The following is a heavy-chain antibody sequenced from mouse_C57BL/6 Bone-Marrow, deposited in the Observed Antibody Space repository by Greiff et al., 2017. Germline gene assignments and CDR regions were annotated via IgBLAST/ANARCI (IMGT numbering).Heavy chain of an antibody. CDR3: ARYWLLLPGFAY. V-gene: IGHV1-19*01. Sequence: EVQLQQSGPVLVKPGASVKMSCKASGYTFTDYYMNWVKQNHGKSLEWIGVINPYNGGTSYNQKFKGKATLTVDTSSSTAYMELNSLTSEDSAVYDCARYWLLLPGFAYWGQGTLVTVSA. J-gene: IGHJ3*01. D-gene: IGHD2-3*01. CDR1: GYTFTDYY. CDR2: INPYNGGT.